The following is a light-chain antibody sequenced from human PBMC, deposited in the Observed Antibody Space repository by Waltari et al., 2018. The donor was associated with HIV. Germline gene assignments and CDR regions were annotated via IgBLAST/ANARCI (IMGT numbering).Light chain of an antibody. Sequence: DIVMSQYPDYLAVCLGERGTIKCQFSQSVLYGSNNKNYLAWFQQKPGQPPKVVIYLSSTREFGVPDRFSASGSGTDFTLTISSLQAEDVAVYYCQQYYSSPWTFGQGTKVEIK. J-gene: IGKJ1*01. CDR2: LSS. CDR1: QSVLYGSNNKNY. CDR3: QQYYSSPWT. V-gene: IGKV4-1*01.